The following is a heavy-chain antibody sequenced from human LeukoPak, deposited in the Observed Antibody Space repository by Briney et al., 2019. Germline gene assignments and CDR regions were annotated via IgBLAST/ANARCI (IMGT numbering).Heavy chain of an antibody. V-gene: IGHV3-23*01. CDR3: AKSGGDCTNGVCLPFDY. D-gene: IGHD2-8*01. CDR2: ISGSGGST. Sequence: GGSLRLSCAASGFTFSSYAMSWVRQAPGKGLEWVSAISGSGGSTYYADSVKGRFTISRDNSKNTLYLQMNSLRAEDTAVYYCAKSGGDCTNGVCLPFDYWGQGTLVTVSS. CDR1: GFTFSSYA. J-gene: IGHJ4*02.